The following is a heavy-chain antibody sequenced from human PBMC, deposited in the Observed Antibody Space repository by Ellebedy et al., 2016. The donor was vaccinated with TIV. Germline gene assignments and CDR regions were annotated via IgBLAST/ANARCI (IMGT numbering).Heavy chain of an antibody. CDR3: ARGDRGSGWYWDK. D-gene: IGHD6-19*01. Sequence: GESLKISCKGSGYSFTVYWIGWVRQMPGKGLEWMGIIYPGDSETRYSPSFQGQVTISADKSISTAYLQWSSLKASDTAMYYCARGDRGSGWYWDKWGQGTLVTVSS. V-gene: IGHV5-51*01. CDR2: IYPGDSET. CDR1: GYSFTVYW. J-gene: IGHJ4*02.